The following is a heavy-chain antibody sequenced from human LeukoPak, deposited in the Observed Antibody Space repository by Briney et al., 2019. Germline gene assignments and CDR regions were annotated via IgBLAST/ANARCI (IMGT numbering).Heavy chain of an antibody. CDR3: AKVTYYDFWSGYYFDY. V-gene: IGHV3-30*18. CDR2: ISYDGSNK. J-gene: IGHJ4*02. D-gene: IGHD3-3*01. CDR1: GFAFRNYG. Sequence: QSGGSLRLSCAASGFAFRNYGMHWVRQAPGKGLEWVAVISYDGSNKYYADSVKGRFTISRDNSKNTLYLQMNSLRAEDTAVYYCAKVTYYDFWSGYYFDYWGQGTLVTVSS.